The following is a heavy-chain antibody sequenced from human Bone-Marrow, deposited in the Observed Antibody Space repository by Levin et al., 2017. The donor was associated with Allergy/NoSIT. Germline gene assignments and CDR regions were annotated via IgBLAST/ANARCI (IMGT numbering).Heavy chain of an antibody. J-gene: IGHJ5*02. CDR1: GYTFSNYG. CDR2: ISGFSGDT. D-gene: IGHD2-2*01. CDR3: ARDSTPYCSSSSCYRVKWFDP. V-gene: IGHV1-18*01. Sequence: PGASVKVSCKASGYTFSNYGINWVRQAPGQGLEWMGWISGFSGDTKYAQSFQGRVTMTTDTSTSTAYMELRSLRSDDTAFYYCARDSTPYCSSSSCYRVKWFDPWGQGTLVTVSS.